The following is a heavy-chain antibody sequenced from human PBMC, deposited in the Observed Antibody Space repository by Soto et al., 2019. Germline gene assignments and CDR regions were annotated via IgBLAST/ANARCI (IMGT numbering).Heavy chain of an antibody. V-gene: IGHV3-33*01. CDR2: IYSDGATE. Sequence: QVQLVESGGGVVQPGESLRLSCAASGFTFSTYLMHWVRQAPGKGLEWVAVIYSDGATEYYGDSVKGRFIISRDNSRSTLYVKMMDLRVESSSVYCCARDVGSSSLQALDIWGQGTMVTVTS. CDR1: GFTFSTYL. J-gene: IGHJ3*02. CDR3: ARDVGSSSLQALDI. D-gene: IGHD6-13*01.